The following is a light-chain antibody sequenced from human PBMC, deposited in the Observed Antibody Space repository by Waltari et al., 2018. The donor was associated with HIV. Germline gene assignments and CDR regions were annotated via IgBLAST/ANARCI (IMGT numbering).Light chain of an antibody. CDR3: CAYAGSTTYVI. CDR1: SRAVGGYNL. CDR2: EVS. J-gene: IGLJ2*01. V-gene: IGLV2-23*02. Sequence: QSALTQPASVSGSPGQSITISCTGTSRAVGGYNLVSWYQQHPGKAPKLVIHEVSKRPSGVSNLFAGSKSGNTASLTISGVQTEDEAEYYCCAYAGSTTYVIFGGGTKLTVL.